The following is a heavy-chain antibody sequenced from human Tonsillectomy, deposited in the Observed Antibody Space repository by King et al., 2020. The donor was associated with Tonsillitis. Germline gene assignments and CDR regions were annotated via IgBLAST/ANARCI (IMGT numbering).Heavy chain of an antibody. CDR3: TRGGDYDSGYYYGMDV. V-gene: IGHV3-73*01. D-gene: IGHD4-17*01. CDR2: IRIKANSYAT. Sequence: VQSGGSLTLSCAASGFTFSGAALHWVRQASGKGLEWGGLIRIKANSYATVYAASVNGRFTVSRDDSKKTAYLQVNSLKTEDTAVYYCTRGGDYDSGYYYGMDVWGQGTTVTVSS. CDR1: GFTFSGAA. J-gene: IGHJ6*02.